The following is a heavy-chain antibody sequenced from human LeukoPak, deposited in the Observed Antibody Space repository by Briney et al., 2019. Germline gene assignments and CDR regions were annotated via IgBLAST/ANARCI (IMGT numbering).Heavy chain of an antibody. Sequence: ASVKVSCKASGYTFTGYYMHWVRQAPGQGLEWMGWINPNSGGTNYALKFQGRVTMTRDTSISTAYMELSRLRSDDTAVYYCARVVVIADPFDYWGQGTLVTVSS. CDR3: ARVVVIADPFDY. CDR1: GYTFTGYY. V-gene: IGHV1-2*02. D-gene: IGHD2-21*01. J-gene: IGHJ4*02. CDR2: INPNSGGT.